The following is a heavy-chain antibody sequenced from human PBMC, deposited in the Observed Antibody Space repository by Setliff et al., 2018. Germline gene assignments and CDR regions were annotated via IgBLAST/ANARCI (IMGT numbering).Heavy chain of an antibody. CDR2: IDPRDDFT. CDR3: AIDYGPTGTPYH. Sequence: ASVKVSCKASGYSFSDFNMHWVRQVPGEGLEALGRIDPRDDFTVYAERFKDRLTITADTSTDTSYMEMSSLRFEDTAVYYCAIDYGPTGTPYHWGQGTPVTVSS. CDR1: GYSFSDFN. D-gene: IGHD1-1*01. J-gene: IGHJ4*02. V-gene: IGHV1-69-2*01.